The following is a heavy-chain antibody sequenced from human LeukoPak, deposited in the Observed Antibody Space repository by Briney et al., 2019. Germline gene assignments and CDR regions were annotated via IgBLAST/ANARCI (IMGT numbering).Heavy chain of an antibody. D-gene: IGHD3-22*01. CDR3: ARDRYDSSGPLDY. Sequence: SETLSLTCTVSGYSISSGYYWGWIRQPPGKGLEWIGSIYHSGSTYYNPSLKSRVTISVDTSKNQFSLKLSSVTAADTAVYYCARDRYDSSGPLDYWGQGTLVTVSS. CDR2: IYHSGST. CDR1: GYSISSGYY. V-gene: IGHV4-38-2*02. J-gene: IGHJ4*02.